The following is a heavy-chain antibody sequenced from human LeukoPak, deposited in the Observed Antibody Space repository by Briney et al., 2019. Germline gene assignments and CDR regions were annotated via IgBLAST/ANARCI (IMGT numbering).Heavy chain of an antibody. CDR1: GGSFSDYF. Sequence: SETLSLNCAVYGGSFSDYFWGWIRQPPGKGLEWIGEINHSGRTYCNPSLKSRVTISVDTSKNQFSLNLSSVTAADTAVYYCARDVVVVPAAIHYGMDVWGQGTTVTVSS. D-gene: IGHD2-2*01. CDR2: INHSGRT. V-gene: IGHV4-34*01. J-gene: IGHJ6*02. CDR3: ARDVVVVPAAIHYGMDV.